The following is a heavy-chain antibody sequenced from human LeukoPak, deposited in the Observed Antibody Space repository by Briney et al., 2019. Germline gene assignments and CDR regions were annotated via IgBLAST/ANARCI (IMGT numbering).Heavy chain of an antibody. CDR3: ARGRYSYGYYFDY. CDR2: IYYSGST. CDR1: GGSISSSSYY. D-gene: IGHD5-18*01. J-gene: IGHJ4*02. V-gene: IGHV4-39*07. Sequence: SETLSLTCTVSGGSISSSSYYWGWIRQPPGKGLEWIGSIYYSGSTYYNPSLKSRVTISVDTSKNQFSLKLSSVTAADTAVYYCARGRYSYGYYFDYRGQGTLVTVSS.